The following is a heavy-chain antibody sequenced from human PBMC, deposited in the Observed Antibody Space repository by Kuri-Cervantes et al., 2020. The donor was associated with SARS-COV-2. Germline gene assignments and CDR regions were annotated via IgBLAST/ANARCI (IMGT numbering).Heavy chain of an antibody. CDR2: IYPGDSDT. CDR3: ARHPPGWLLPYNWFDP. CDR1: GYNFGNYW. J-gene: IGHJ5*02. D-gene: IGHD3-22*01. V-gene: IGHV5-51*01. Sequence: GESLKISCKGSGYNFGNYWIAWVRQMPGKGLEWMGIIYPGDSDTRYSPSFQGQVTFSADKSISTAYLQWSSLKASDTAMYYCARHPPGWLLPYNWFDPWGQGTLVTVSS.